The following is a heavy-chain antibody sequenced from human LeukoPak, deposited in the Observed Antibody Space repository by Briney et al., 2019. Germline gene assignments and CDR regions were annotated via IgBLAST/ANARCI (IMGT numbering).Heavy chain of an antibody. Sequence: SETLSLTCAVSGYSISSYYWSWIRQPPGKGLEWIGYIYYSGSTNYNPSLKSRVTISVDTSKNQFSLKLSSVTAADTAVYYCARAPRSGYALFYFDYWGQGTLVTVSS. D-gene: IGHD5-12*01. V-gene: IGHV4-59*01. CDR2: IYYSGST. CDR3: ARAPRSGYALFYFDY. CDR1: GYSISSYY. J-gene: IGHJ4*02.